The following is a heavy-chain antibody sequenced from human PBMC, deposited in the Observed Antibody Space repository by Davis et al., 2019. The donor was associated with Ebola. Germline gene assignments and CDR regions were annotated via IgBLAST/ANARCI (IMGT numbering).Heavy chain of an antibody. CDR3: AREVRITIFGVVYYYGMDV. CDR2: ISGSGGST. V-gene: IGHV3-23*01. J-gene: IGHJ6*02. D-gene: IGHD3-3*01. CDR1: GFTFSSYA. Sequence: GGSLRLSCAASGFTFSSYAMSWVRQAPGKGLEWVSAISGSGGSTYYADSVKGRFTISRDNSKNTLYLQMNSLRAEDTAVYYCAREVRITIFGVVYYYGMDVWGQGTTVTVSS.